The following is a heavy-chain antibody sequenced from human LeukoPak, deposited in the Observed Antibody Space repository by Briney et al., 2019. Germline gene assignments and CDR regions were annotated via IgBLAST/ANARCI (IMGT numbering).Heavy chain of an antibody. V-gene: IGHV3-30*02. CDR3: AKDLGVVSAGIVEDY. D-gene: IGHD2-21*01. CDR2: TRYDGYTQ. Sequence: GGSLRLSCAASGFAFSGSGMHWVRQAPGKGLEWVAFTRYDGYTQYYGDSVKGRSIVSRDNSKNTLYLQLNSVRGDDTGVYYCAKDLGVVSAGIVEDYWGQGTLVTVSS. CDR1: GFAFSGSG. J-gene: IGHJ4*02.